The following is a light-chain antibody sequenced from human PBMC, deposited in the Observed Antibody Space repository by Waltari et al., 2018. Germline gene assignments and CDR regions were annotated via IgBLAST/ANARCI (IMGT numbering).Light chain of an antibody. Sequence: QSALTQPASVSGSPGQSITISCTGTSSDVGSYNLVSWYQQHPGKAPKLMIYEVSKRPSGGSNRFSGSKSGNTASLTISGLQAEDEADYYCCSYAGRDVVFGGGTKLTVL. J-gene: IGLJ2*01. CDR1: SSDVGSYNL. CDR2: EVS. CDR3: CSYAGRDVV. V-gene: IGLV2-23*02.